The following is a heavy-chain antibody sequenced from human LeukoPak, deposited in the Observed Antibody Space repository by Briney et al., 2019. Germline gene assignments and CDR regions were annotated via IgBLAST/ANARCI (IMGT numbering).Heavy chain of an antibody. CDR3: ATHPVAVAGTFDY. CDR1: GGSISSSSYY. J-gene: IGHJ4*02. D-gene: IGHD6-19*01. CDR2: IYYSGST. V-gene: IGHV4-39*01. Sequence: SETLSLTCTVSGGSISSSSYYWGWIRQPPGKGLEGIGSIYYSGSTYYNPSLKSRVTISVDTSKNQFSLKLSSVTAADTAVYYCATHPVAVAGTFDYWGQGTLVTVSS.